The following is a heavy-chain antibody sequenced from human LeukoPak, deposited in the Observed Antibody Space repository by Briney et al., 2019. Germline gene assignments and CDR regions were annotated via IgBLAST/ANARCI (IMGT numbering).Heavy chain of an antibody. CDR3: AKTEYYDFWSGYYPHFDY. Sequence: PGGSLRLSCAASGFTFSTYWMSWVRQTPGKGLEWVSAISGSGGSTYYADSVKGRFTISRDNSKNTLYLQMNSLRAEDTAVYYCAKTEYYDFWSGYYPHFDYWGQGTLVTVSS. CDR2: ISGSGGST. D-gene: IGHD3-3*01. V-gene: IGHV3-23*01. CDR1: GFTFSTYW. J-gene: IGHJ4*02.